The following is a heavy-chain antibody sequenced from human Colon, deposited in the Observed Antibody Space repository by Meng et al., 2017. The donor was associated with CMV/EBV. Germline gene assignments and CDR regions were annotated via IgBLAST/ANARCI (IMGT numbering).Heavy chain of an antibody. CDR3: ARDRGCSLTSCDKGGDAFDV. CDR1: GFTFSSYW. J-gene: IGHJ3*01. Sequence: GESLMISCAASGFTFSSYWMSWVRQAPGKGPEWMANIKRDGSEKYYVDSVKARFNISRDNAKNSLYLQMNSLRAEDTAVYYCARDRGCSLTSCDKGGDAFDVWGLGTMVTVSS. V-gene: IGHV3-7*01. D-gene: IGHD2-2*02. CDR2: IKRDGSEK.